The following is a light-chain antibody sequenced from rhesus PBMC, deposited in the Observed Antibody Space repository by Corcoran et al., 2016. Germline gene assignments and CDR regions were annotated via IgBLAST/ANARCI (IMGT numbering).Light chain of an antibody. V-gene: IGKV1-32*02. CDR1: QGISSY. CDR3: QQGNSNPLT. Sequence: DIQMSQSPSSLFAPVGDRVTISCRASQGISSYLNWYQQKPGKALKFLIYYANSLASGVPSRFSGNGSGTDFTLTISILQPEDFATYYCQQGNSNPLTFGGGTKVGLK. CDR2: YAN. J-gene: IGKJ4*01.